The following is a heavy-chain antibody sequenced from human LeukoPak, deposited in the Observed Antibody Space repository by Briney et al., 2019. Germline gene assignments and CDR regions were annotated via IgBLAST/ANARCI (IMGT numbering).Heavy chain of an antibody. V-gene: IGHV1-69*13. J-gene: IGHJ4*02. CDR2: IIPIFGTA. D-gene: IGHD2-2*01. CDR3: ARSITSSGGDY. Sequence: GASVKVSCKASGGSFSSYAINWVRQAPGQGLEWMGGIIPIFGTANYAQKFQGRVTITADESTSTAYMELSSLRSGDTAVYYCARSITSSGGDYWGQGTLVTVSS. CDR1: GGSFSSYA.